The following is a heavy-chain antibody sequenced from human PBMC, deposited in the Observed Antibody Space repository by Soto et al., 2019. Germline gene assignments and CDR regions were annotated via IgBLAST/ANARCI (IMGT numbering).Heavy chain of an antibody. CDR2: IYSDNSGTKT. V-gene: IGHV3-53*01. J-gene: IGHJ4*02. D-gene: IGHD2-8*02. CDR1: GFIVSSNN. Sequence: GETLTLSCAASGFIVSSNNLCWVWLAQRKGLELDSVIYSDNSGTKTVYADSVKGRFTISRDDSKNILSLQLSDLRAEDTAVYYSALLSGGGSVYWGQGTLVTVSS. CDR3: ALLSGGGSVY.